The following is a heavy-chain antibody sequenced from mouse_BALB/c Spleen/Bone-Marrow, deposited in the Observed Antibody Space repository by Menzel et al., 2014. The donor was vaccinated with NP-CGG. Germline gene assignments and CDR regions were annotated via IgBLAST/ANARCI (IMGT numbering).Heavy chain of an antibody. CDR3: ARQGYYCKGDY. V-gene: IGHV4-1*02. CDR2: INPDSSTI. J-gene: IGHJ2*01. D-gene: IGHD2-1*01. CDR1: GFDFSRYW. Sequence: EVHVVESGGGLVQPGVSLKLSCAASGFDFSRYWMSWVRQAPGKGLEWIGEINPDSSTINYTPSLKDKFVISRDNAKNTLYLQMSKVRSEDTALYYCARQGYYCKGDYWGQGTTLTVSS.